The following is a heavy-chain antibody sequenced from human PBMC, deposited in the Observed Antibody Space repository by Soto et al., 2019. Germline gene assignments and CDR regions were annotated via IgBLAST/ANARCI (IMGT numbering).Heavy chain of an antibody. CDR2: ISGSGVDT. Sequence: EVHLLESGGGLVQPGGSLRLSCTASGFTFTSYAKSWVRQAPGKGLEWVSTISGSGVDTYYADSVKGRFTIASDKSKNTVFLQMNSLRAEDSAVYYCAKVRLYRSSNPGEYYFDYWGQGTLVTVSS. CDR1: GFTFTSYA. V-gene: IGHV3-23*01. CDR3: AKVRLYRSSNPGEYYFDY. D-gene: IGHD4-4*01. J-gene: IGHJ4*02.